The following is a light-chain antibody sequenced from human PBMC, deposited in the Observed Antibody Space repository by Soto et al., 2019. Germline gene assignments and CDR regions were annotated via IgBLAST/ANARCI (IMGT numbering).Light chain of an antibody. Sequence: QSALTQPTSVSGSPGQSIAISCTSTSSDVGGYDYVSWYQQHPDKAPKLIIYEVTKRPSGVSNRFSGSKSGNTASLTISGLQPVDEADSYCSSHTSGDTRVFGSGTKVTGL. CDR1: SSDVGGYDY. V-gene: IGLV2-14*01. J-gene: IGLJ1*01. CDR3: SSHTSGDTRV. CDR2: EVT.